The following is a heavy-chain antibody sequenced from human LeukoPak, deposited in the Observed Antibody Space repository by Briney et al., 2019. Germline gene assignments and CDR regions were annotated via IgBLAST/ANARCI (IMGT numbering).Heavy chain of an antibody. V-gene: IGHV3-9*01. CDR1: GFTFDDYA. CDR2: ISWNSGSI. CDR3: AKAAGPTVTPDFDY. J-gene: IGHJ4*02. D-gene: IGHD4-17*01. Sequence: SGGSLRLSCAASGFTFDDYAMHWVRQAPGKGLEWVSGISWNSGSIGYADSVKGRFTISRDNAKNSLYLQMNSLRAEDTALYYCAKAAGPTVTPDFDYWGQGTLVTVPS.